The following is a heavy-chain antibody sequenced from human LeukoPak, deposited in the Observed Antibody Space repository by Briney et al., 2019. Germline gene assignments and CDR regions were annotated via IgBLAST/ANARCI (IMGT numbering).Heavy chain of an antibody. D-gene: IGHD6-19*01. CDR1: GFTFSFYS. CDR2: ISYDGNNK. V-gene: IGHV3-30-3*01. Sequence: AGGSLRLSCAASGFTFSFYSMHCVRQAPGKGLEWVALISYDGNNKYYADSVERRFSISRDNSKNTLYLQMNSLRAEDTAVYYCAGDRRGGIGVAPAEFFHHWGQGTLVTVSS. CDR3: AGDRRGGIGVAPAEFFHH. J-gene: IGHJ1*01.